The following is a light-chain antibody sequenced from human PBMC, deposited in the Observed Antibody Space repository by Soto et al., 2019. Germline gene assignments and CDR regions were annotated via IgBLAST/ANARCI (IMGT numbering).Light chain of an antibody. Sequence: QSVLTQPASVSGSPGQSITISCTGTSSDVGSYNLVSWYQQHPGKAPKLMIYEGSKRPSGVSNRFSGSKSGNTASLTISGLQAEDEADYYGCSYAGSSNHYVFGTGTQLTVL. V-gene: IGLV2-23*01. J-gene: IGLJ1*01. CDR2: EGS. CDR3: CSYAGSSNHYV. CDR1: SSDVGSYNL.